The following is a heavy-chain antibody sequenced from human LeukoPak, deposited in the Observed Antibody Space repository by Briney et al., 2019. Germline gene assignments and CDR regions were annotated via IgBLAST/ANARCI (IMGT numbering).Heavy chain of an antibody. CDR3: ARDDYGLDY. CDR2: ISSSSSYI. D-gene: IGHD4/OR15-4a*01. Sequence: GGSLRLSCTASGFTFGDYAMSWVRQAPGKGLEWVSSISSSSSYIYYADSVKGRFTISRDNAKNSPYLQMNSLRAEDTAVYYCARDDYGLDYWGQGTLVTVSS. J-gene: IGHJ4*02. V-gene: IGHV3-21*01. CDR1: GFTFGDYA.